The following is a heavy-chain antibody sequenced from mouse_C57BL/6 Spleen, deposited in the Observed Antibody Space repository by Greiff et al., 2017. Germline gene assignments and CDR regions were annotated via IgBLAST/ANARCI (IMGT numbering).Heavy chain of an antibody. CDR3: ARRNYGYDYFDY. D-gene: IGHD2-2*01. J-gene: IGHJ2*01. CDR1: GFTFSDYG. Sequence: EVQGVESGGGLVQPGGSLKLSCAASGFTFSDYGMAWVRQAPRKGPEWVAFISNLAYSIYYADTVTGRFTISRENAKNTLYLELSSLRSEDTAMYYCARRNYGYDYFDYWGQGTTLTVSS. CDR2: ISNLAYSI. V-gene: IGHV5-15*04.